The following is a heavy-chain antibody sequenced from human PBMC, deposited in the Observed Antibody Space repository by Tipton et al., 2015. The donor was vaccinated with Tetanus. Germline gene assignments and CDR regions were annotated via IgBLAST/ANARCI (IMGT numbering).Heavy chain of an antibody. CDR1: GFYLSNYG. Sequence: QLVQSGAEVKKPGTTVRVSCTVSGFYLSNYGVSWVRQAPGQGLEWVAWISGYSGSTKFAERFQGRVSLTTDTSTSTASMEVRSLTYDDTAVYYCGRASGYHYGSGSYYSGEDYWGQGTLVTVSS. D-gene: IGHD3-10*01. CDR3: GRASGYHYGSGSYYSGEDY. V-gene: IGHV1-18*01. CDR2: ISGYSGST. J-gene: IGHJ4*02.